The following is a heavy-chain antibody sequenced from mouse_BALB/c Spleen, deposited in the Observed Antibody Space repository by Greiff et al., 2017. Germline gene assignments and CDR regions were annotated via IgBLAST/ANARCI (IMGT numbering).Heavy chain of an antibody. CDR3: ARDYGYDEDY. CDR1: GFNIKDTY. V-gene: IGHV14-3*02. D-gene: IGHD2-2*01. J-gene: IGHJ2*01. Sequence: VQLQQSGAELVKPGASVKLSCTASGFNIKDTYMHWVKQRPELGLEWIGRIDPANGNTKYDPKFQGKATITADTSSNTAYLQLSSLTSEDTAVYYCARDYGYDEDYWGQGTTLTVSS. CDR2: IDPANGNT.